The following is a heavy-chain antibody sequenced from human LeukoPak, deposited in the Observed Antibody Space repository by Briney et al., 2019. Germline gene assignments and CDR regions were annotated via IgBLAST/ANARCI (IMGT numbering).Heavy chain of an antibody. V-gene: IGHV4-34*01. J-gene: IGHJ6*03. CDR3: ARGWEVNNWNYLSLRYYMGV. CDR1: GFTFSFYN. CDR2: INHSGST. Sequence: GSLRLSCAASGFTFSFYNMNWVRQAPGKGLEWIGEINHSGSTNYNPSLKSRVTISVDTSKNQFSLKLSSVTAADTAVYYCARGWEVNNWNYLSLRYYMGVWGKGTTVTVSS. D-gene: IGHD1-7*01.